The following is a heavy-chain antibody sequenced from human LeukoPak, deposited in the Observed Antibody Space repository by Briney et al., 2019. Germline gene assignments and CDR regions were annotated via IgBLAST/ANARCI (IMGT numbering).Heavy chain of an antibody. CDR1: GFTFSSYE. CDR3: AGPSYGDYGY. Sequence: PGGSLRLSCAASGFTFSSYEMNWVRQAPGKGLEWVSYISTSGSTIYYADSVRGRFSISRDNAKNSLYLQMNSLRAEDTAIYYCAGPSYGDYGYWGQGTLVTASS. D-gene: IGHD4-17*01. J-gene: IGHJ4*02. CDR2: ISTSGSTI. V-gene: IGHV3-48*03.